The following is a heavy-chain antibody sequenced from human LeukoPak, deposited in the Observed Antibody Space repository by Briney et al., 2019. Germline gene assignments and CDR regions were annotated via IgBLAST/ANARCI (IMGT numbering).Heavy chain of an antibody. CDR2: IIPIFGTA. Sequence: GSSVKVSCKASGGTFSSYAIGWVRQAPGQGLEWMGGIIPIFGTANYAQKFQGRVTITADESTSTAYMELSSLRSEDTAVYYCARGGLERLNDAFDIWGQGTMVTVSS. D-gene: IGHD1-1*01. CDR1: GGTFSSYA. J-gene: IGHJ3*02. CDR3: ARGGLERLNDAFDI. V-gene: IGHV1-69*01.